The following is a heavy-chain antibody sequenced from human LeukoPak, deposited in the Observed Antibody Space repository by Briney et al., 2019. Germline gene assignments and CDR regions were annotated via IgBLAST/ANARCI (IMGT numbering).Heavy chain of an antibody. J-gene: IGHJ4*02. Sequence: AGGSLRLSCAASVFTFSSYSMNWVRQAPGKGLEWVSSISSSSSYIYYADSVKGRFTISRDNAKNSLYLQMNSLRAEDTAVYYCAREPYYYDSSGYPFWGQGTLVTVSS. CDR1: VFTFSSYS. V-gene: IGHV3-21*01. CDR3: AREPYYYDSSGYPF. D-gene: IGHD3-22*01. CDR2: ISSSSSYI.